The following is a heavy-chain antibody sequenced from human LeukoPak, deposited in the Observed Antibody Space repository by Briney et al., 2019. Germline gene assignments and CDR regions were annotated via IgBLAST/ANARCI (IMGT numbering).Heavy chain of an antibody. CDR3: AAETMTTVTTEDY. V-gene: IGHV1-58*01. D-gene: IGHD4-17*01. Sequence: EASVKVSFKASGFTFTSSAVQWVRQARGQRVEWIGWIVVGSGNTNYAQKFQERVTITRDMSTSTAYMELSSLRSEDTAVYYCAAETMTTVTTEDYWGQGTLVTVSS. J-gene: IGHJ4*02. CDR2: IVVGSGNT. CDR1: GFTFTSSA.